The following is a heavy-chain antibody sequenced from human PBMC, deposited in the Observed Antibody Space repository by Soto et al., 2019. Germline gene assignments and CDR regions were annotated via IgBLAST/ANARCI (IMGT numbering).Heavy chain of an antibody. J-gene: IGHJ6*01. Sequence: EVQLVESGGGLVQPGGSLRLSCAASGFTFSLYSMSWVRQAPGKGLEWVSYISRSSTGIHYADSVKGRFTISRDDVTYRMHLQMNSLVDGDTAVYYCARAVTWGLDVWGQGTTVSISS. CDR1: GFTFSLYS. D-gene: IGHD3-10*01. V-gene: IGHV3-48*02. CDR3: ARAVTWGLDV. CDR2: ISRSSTGI.